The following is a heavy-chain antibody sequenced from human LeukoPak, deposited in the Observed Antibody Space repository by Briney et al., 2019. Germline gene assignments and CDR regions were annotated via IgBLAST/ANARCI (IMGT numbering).Heavy chain of an antibody. D-gene: IGHD6-19*01. CDR1: GFSFSSYW. V-gene: IGHV3-7*01. Sequence: GGSLRLSCTASGFSFSSYWMSWVRQAPGRGLEWVANIKQDGSDKYYVDSVKGRFTISRDNAKNSLYLQMNSLRAEDSALYYCARASAVAGTRDYWGQGTLVTVSS. CDR2: IKQDGSDK. CDR3: ARASAVAGTRDY. J-gene: IGHJ4*02.